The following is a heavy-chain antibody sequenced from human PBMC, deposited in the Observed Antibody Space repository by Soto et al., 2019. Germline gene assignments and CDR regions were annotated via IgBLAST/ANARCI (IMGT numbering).Heavy chain of an antibody. CDR2: IIPFFGPS. J-gene: IGHJ6*02. V-gene: IGHV1-69*01. CDR1: GGTFNSYG. CDR3: ARGSNSGYYYGLDV. Sequence: QVQLVQSGAEVKKPGSSVKVSCKTSGGTFNSYGITWVRQAPGQGLEWMGGIIPFFGPSHYAQKFQGRVTITADESTSTAYMELRSLRYEDTAVYYCARGSNSGYYYGLDVWGQWTTVTVSS. D-gene: IGHD3-10*01.